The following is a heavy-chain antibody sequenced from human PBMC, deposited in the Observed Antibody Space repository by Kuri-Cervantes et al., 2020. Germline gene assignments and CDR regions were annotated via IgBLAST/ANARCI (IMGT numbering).Heavy chain of an antibody. D-gene: IGHD1-26*01. CDR2: ITSNGRYI. J-gene: IGHJ3*01. Sequence: GESLKISCAASGFAFGVYTMNWVGRAPGKGLEWVSSITSNGRYIFYADSMKGRFTISRDNAKNSLYLQMSSLRAEDTAIYYCARDGKHTNSFDVWGQGTMVTVSS. CDR1: GFAFGVYT. V-gene: IGHV3-21*01. CDR3: ARDGKHTNSFDV.